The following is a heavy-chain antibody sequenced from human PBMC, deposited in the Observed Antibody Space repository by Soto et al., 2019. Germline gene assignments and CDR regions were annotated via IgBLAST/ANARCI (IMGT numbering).Heavy chain of an antibody. CDR2: INAGNGNT. J-gene: IGHJ4*02. D-gene: IGHD6-19*01. CDR3: ARDLVYSSGSLDY. CDR1: GYTFTSYA. Sequence: QVQLVQSGAEVKKPGASVKVSCKASGYTFTSYAMHWVRQAPGQRLEWMGWINAGNGNTRYSQKFQGRVTITRDTSASTAYMELSSLISEDTAVYYCARDLVYSSGSLDYWGQGTLVTVSS. V-gene: IGHV1-3*01.